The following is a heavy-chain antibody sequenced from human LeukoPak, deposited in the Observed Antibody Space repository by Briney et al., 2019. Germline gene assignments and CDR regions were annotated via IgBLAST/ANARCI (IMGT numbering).Heavy chain of an antibody. Sequence: GASVKVSCKASGCTFTSYDINWVRQATGQGLEWMGWMNPNSGNTGYAQKFQGRVTMTRNTSISTAYMELSSLRSEDTAVYYCARGRGSSSSWYDYYYYYYMDVWGKGTTVTVSS. CDR3: ARGRGSSSSWYDYYYYYYMDV. CDR2: MNPNSGNT. CDR1: GCTFTSYD. D-gene: IGHD6-13*01. V-gene: IGHV1-8*01. J-gene: IGHJ6*03.